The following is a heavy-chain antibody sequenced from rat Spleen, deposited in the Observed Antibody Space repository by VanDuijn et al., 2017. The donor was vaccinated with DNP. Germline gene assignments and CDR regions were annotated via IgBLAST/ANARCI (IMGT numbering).Heavy chain of an antibody. Sequence: EVQLVESGGGLVQPGRSLKLSCAASVSTFSNYYMAWVRQAPTKGLEWVASIGPGGGNTYYRDSVKGRFTISRDNAKSTLYLQLDSLRSEDTAAYYCARHEGINYGSQPPFDYWGQGVMVTVSS. CDR3: ARHEGINYGSQPPFDY. D-gene: IGHD1-3*01. CDR2: IGPGGGNT. J-gene: IGHJ2*01. CDR1: VSTFSNYY. V-gene: IGHV5S23*01.